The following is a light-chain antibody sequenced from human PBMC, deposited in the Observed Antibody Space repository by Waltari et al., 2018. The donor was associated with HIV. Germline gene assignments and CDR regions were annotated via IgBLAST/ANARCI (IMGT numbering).Light chain of an antibody. V-gene: IGKV3-15*01. CDR1: RSVGSS. CDR2: GAS. Sequence: VMTQSPATLLESPGKTANLSCRASRSVGSSLAWYQQKPGRGPRLLIYGASSRASDVPPTFSGSGAGTDFSLSISSLRSDDVGIYYCQQYSTWPLTFGRGTTVEIK. CDR3: QQYSTWPLT. J-gene: IGKJ1*01.